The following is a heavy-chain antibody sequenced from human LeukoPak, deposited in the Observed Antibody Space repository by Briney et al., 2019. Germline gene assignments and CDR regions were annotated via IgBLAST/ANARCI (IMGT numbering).Heavy chain of an antibody. V-gene: IGHV3-21*01. CDR2: ISSSSSYI. D-gene: IGHD4-17*01. Sequence: GGSLRLSCAASGFTFSSYSMNWVRQAPGKGLEWVSSISSSSSYIYYADSVKGRFTISRDNAKNTLYLQMNSLRVEDTAVYYCGRDADGDYTTYFDSWGQGTLITVSS. J-gene: IGHJ4*02. CDR3: GRDADGDYTTYFDS. CDR1: GFTFSSYS.